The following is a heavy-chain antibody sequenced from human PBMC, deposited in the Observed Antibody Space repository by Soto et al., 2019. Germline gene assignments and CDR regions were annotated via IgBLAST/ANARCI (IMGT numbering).Heavy chain of an antibody. V-gene: IGHV3-33*01. CDR2: IWYDGDNK. CDR3: ASAYCGGDCSFLDYSCVDF. Sequence: GGSLRLSCVASRFTFSSYGMHWVRQAPGKGLEWVAVIWYDGDNKYYADSVKGRFTISRDNSKNTLYLQMNSLRAEDTAVYYCASAYCGGDCSFLDYSCVDFWYQGTTVTV. J-gene: IGHJ6*02. CDR1: RFTFSSYG. D-gene: IGHD2-21*02.